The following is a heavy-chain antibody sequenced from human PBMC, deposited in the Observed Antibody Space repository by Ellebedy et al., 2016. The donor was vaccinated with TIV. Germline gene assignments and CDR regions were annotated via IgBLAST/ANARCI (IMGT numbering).Heavy chain of an antibody. V-gene: IGHV3-23*01. D-gene: IGHD3/OR15-3a*01. CDR3: ARRSTDFAFDS. Sequence: GESLKISCAASGFTFSRYWMHWVRQDPGKGLEWVSIISVNGGTTYYADYVKVRFTISRDNSKNTLFLQMSSLRAEDTAVYFCARRSTDFAFDSWGQGTLVTVSS. CDR2: ISVNGGTT. CDR1: GFTFSRYW. J-gene: IGHJ4*02.